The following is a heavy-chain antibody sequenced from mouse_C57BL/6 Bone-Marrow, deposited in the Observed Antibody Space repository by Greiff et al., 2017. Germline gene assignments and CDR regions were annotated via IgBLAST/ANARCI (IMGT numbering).Heavy chain of an antibody. Sequence: QVQLQQSGAELVRPGASVTLSCKASGYTFTDYEMHWVKQTPVHGLEWIGAIAPETGGTAYNQKFKGQAILTADKSSSTAYMELRSLTSEDSAVYYWTRWYYGSSYEAMDYWGQGTSVTVSS. CDR3: TRWYYGSSYEAMDY. CDR2: IAPETGGT. CDR1: GYTFTDYE. J-gene: IGHJ4*01. D-gene: IGHD1-1*01. V-gene: IGHV1-15*01.